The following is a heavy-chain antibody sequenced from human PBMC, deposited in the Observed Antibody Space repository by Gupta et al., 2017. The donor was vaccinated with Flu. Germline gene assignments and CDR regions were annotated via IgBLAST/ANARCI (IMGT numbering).Heavy chain of an antibody. V-gene: IGHV1-3*01. CDR3: ARAGGRSWFDP. CDR1: GFTFTSYT. Sequence: QVHLVQSGAEVKKPAASVKVSCATSGFTFTSYTMHWVRQAPGQRLEWMGWINAGKGNTKYSQKFQGRVTIARDTSASTAYLDLSSLTSEDTAVYYCARAGGRSWFDPWGQGTLVTVSS. CDR2: INAGKGNT. D-gene: IGHD3-16*01. J-gene: IGHJ5*02.